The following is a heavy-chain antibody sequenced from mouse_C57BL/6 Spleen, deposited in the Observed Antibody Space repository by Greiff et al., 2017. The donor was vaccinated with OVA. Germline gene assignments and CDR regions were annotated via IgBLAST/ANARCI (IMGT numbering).Heavy chain of an antibody. D-gene: IGHD2-4*01. V-gene: IGHV1-74*01. CDR2: IHPSDSDT. CDR1: GYTFTSYW. Sequence: VQLQQPGAELVKPGASVKVSCKASGYTFTSYWMHWVKQRPGQGLEWIGRIHPSDSDTNYNQKFKGKATLTVDKSSSTAYMQLSSLTSEDSAVYYCAMEYDYEQNYYAMDYWGQGTSVTVSS. CDR3: AMEYDYEQNYYAMDY. J-gene: IGHJ4*01.